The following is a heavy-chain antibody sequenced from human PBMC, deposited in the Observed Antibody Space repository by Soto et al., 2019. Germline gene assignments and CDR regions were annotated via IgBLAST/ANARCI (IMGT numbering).Heavy chain of an antibody. CDR2: IDPSDSYT. CDR3: ARIGMVRGVGPYYYYYGMDV. D-gene: IGHD3-10*01. V-gene: IGHV5-10-1*01. J-gene: IGHJ6*02. Sequence: GESLKISCKGSGYSFTSYWISWVRQMPGKGLEWMGRIDPSDSYTNYSPSFQGHVTISADKSISTAYLQWSSLKASDTAMYYWARIGMVRGVGPYYYYYGMDVWGQGTTVTVSS. CDR1: GYSFTSYW.